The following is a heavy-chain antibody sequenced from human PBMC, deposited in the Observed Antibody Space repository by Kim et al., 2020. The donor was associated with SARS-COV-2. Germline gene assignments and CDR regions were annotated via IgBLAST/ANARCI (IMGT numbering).Heavy chain of an antibody. Sequence: GGSLRLSCAASGFTFSSYAMSWVRQAPGKGLEWVSAISGSGGSTYYADSVKGRFTISRDNSKNTLYLQMNSLRAEDTAVYYCAKDMAYDILTGYLHGMDVWGQGTTVTVSS. CDR1: GFTFSSYA. CDR2: ISGSGGST. V-gene: IGHV3-23*01. J-gene: IGHJ6*02. D-gene: IGHD3-9*01. CDR3: AKDMAYDILTGYLHGMDV.